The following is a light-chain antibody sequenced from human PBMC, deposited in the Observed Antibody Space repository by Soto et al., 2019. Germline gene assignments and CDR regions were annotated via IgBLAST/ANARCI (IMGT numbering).Light chain of an antibody. CDR3: QQYNSYSPK. Sequence: DIQMTQSPSTLSASVGDRFTITCRASQSISSWLAWYQQKPGKAPKLLIYDASSLESGVPSRFSGSGSGTEFTLTISSLQPDDFATYYCQQYNSYSPKFGQGTKVE. J-gene: IGKJ1*01. CDR2: DAS. V-gene: IGKV1-5*01. CDR1: QSISSW.